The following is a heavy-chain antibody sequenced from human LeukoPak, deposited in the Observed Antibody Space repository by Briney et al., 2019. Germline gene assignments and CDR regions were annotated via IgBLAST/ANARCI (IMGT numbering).Heavy chain of an antibody. Sequence: PSETLSLTCTVSGGSISSYYWSWLRQPPGKGLEWIGYIYYSGSTNYNPSLQSRVTISVDTCKNQFSLKLGSVTAADTAVYYCARGRNYRVWCFDPWGQGTLVTVSS. J-gene: IGHJ5*02. CDR3: ARGRNYRVWCFDP. CDR2: IYYSGST. CDR1: GGSISSYY. D-gene: IGHD1-7*01. V-gene: IGHV4-59*01.